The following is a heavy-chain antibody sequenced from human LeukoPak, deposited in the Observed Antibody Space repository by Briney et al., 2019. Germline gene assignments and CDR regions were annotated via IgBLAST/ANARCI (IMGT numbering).Heavy chain of an antibody. J-gene: IGHJ4*02. CDR1: GGSFSGYY. Sequence: PSETLSLTCAVYGGSFSGYYWSWIRQPPGKGLEWSGEINHSGSTNYNPSPKRRVTISVARSKNQFSLQLSSVTAADTAVYYCARDAPRNYFDYWGQGTLVTVSS. CDR2: INHSGST. CDR3: ARDAPRNYFDY. V-gene: IGHV4-34*01.